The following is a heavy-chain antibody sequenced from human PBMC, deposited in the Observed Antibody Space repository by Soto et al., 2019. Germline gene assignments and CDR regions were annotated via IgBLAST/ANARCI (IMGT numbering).Heavy chain of an antibody. Sequence: PGGSLRLACAASGFTFSIYSMNWVRQAPGKGLDWVSYISSTSSTIYYADSVKGRFTISRDNAKNYLYLQMNSLRDEDRAVYYCASDGGGSGLCSVWGQGTTVTVSS. J-gene: IGHJ6*02. CDR3: ASDGGGSGLCSV. V-gene: IGHV3-48*02. D-gene: IGHD3-10*01. CDR2: ISSTSSTI. CDR1: GFTFSIYS.